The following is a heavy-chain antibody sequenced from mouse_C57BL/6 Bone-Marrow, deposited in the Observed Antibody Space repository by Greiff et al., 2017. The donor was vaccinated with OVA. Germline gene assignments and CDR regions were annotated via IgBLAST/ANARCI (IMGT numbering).Heavy chain of an antibody. CDR1: GYSITNGYY. J-gene: IGHJ2*01. V-gene: IGHV3-6*01. CDR3: ARDGYYFDY. Sequence: EVQLQESGPGLVKPSQSLSLTCSVTGYSITNGYYWNWIRQFPGNKLEWMGYISYDGSNNYNPSLKNRISITRDTSKNQFFLKLNSVTTEDTATYYCARDGYYFDYWGQGTTLTVSS. CDR2: ISYDGSN. D-gene: IGHD2-2*01.